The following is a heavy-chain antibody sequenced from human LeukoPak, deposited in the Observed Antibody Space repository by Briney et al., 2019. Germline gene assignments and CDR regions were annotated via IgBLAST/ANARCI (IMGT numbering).Heavy chain of an antibody. Sequence: TGGSLRLSCAAPGFTFSSYGMHWVRQAPGKGLEWVAVIWNDGSNKYYADSVKGRFTISRDNSKNTLYLQMNSLRAEDTAVYYCAKIGVIGLWYFDLWGRGTLATVSS. V-gene: IGHV3-33*06. CDR2: IWNDGSNK. J-gene: IGHJ2*01. CDR1: GFTFSSYG. D-gene: IGHD3-10*01. CDR3: AKIGVIGLWYFDL.